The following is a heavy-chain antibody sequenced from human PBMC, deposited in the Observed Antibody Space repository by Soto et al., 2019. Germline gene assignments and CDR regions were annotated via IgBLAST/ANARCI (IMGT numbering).Heavy chain of an antibody. CDR2: INPGDSDI. D-gene: IGHD5-18*01. Sequence: PGESLKISCKASGYSFTTCWIAWVRQMPGKGLEWMGIINPGDSDIRYSPSFQGQVTISADNSISTAYLQWSSLKASDTAMYYCARHEQLYYYYYGMDVWGQGTAVTVSS. CDR1: GYSFTTCW. J-gene: IGHJ6*02. CDR3: ARHEQLYYYYYGMDV. V-gene: IGHV5-51*01.